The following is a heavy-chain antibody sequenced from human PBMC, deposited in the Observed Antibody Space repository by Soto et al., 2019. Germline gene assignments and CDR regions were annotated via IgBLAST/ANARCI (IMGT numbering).Heavy chain of an antibody. D-gene: IGHD3-3*01. CDR1: GGSVSSNIYF. Sequence: SETLSLTCTVSGGSVSSNIYFWSWIRQPPGKGLEWIGHIYYSGSTNYNSSLKSRFTISVDRSKNHFSMKLSSVTAADTAVYYCARDYPGVVGTDVWGQGTTVTVSS. CDR3: ARDYPGVVGTDV. J-gene: IGHJ6*02. CDR2: IYYSGST. V-gene: IGHV4-61*03.